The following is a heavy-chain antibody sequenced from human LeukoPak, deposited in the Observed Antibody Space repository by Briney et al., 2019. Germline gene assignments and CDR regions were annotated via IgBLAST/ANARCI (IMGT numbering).Heavy chain of an antibody. J-gene: IGHJ4*02. CDR2: ISSSSSYI. CDR3: ARGAAPGTVDY. CDR1: GFTFSSYS. V-gene: IGHV3-21*01. Sequence: GGSLRLSCAASGFTFSSYSMNWVRQAPGKGLEWVSSISSSSSYIYYADSVKGRFTISRDNAKNSLYLQMNSLRVEDTAVYYCARGAAPGTVDYWGQGTLVTVSS. D-gene: IGHD6-13*01.